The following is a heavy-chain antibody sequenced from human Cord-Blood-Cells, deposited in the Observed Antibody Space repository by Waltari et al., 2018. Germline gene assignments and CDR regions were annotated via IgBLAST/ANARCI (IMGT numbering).Heavy chain of an antibody. Sequence: QVQLVQSGAEVKKPGSSVKVSCKASGGTFSSYAISWVRQAPGQGLEWMGGIIPIFGTANYAQKFQGRVTITADKSTSTAYMELSSLRSEDTAVYYCASPLSGYQLLWEDYYYGMDVWGQGTTVTVSS. CDR2: IIPIFGTA. CDR1: GGTFSSYA. D-gene: IGHD2-2*01. J-gene: IGHJ6*02. V-gene: IGHV1-69*06. CDR3: ASPLSGYQLLWEDYYYGMDV.